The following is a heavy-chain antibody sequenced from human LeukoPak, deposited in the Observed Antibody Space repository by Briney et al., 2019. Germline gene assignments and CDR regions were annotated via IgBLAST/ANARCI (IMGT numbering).Heavy chain of an antibody. V-gene: IGHV1-2*02. CDR3: AREVGCSGGSCYSLYNWFDP. D-gene: IGHD2-15*01. CDR2: INPNSGGT. CDR1: GGSFSSYA. J-gene: IGHJ5*02. Sequence: ASVKVSCKASGGSFSSYAISWVRQAPGQGLEWMGWINPNSGGTNYAQKFQGRVTMTRDTSISTAYMELSRLRSDDTAVYYCAREVGCSGGSCYSLYNWFDPWGQGTLVTVSS.